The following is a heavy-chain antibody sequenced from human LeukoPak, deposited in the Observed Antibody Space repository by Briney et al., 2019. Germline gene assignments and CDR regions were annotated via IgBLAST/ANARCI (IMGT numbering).Heavy chain of an antibody. V-gene: IGHV4-30-2*01. CDR1: GGSISSGGYS. CDR2: IYHSGST. D-gene: IGHD2-15*01. CDR3: ARGGGYCSGGSCYSAWSWYFDL. Sequence: PSQTLSLTCAVSGGSISSGGYSWSWIRQPPGKGLEWIGYIYHSGSTYYNPSLKSRVTISVDRSKNQFSLKLSSVTAADTAVYYCARGGGYCSGGSCYSAWSWYFDLWGRGTLVTVSS. J-gene: IGHJ2*01.